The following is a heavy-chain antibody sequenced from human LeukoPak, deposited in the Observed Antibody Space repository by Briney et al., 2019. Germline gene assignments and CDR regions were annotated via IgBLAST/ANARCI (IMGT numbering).Heavy chain of an antibody. CDR1: GGSISSSSYY. J-gene: IGHJ5*02. CDR2: IYYSGST. CDR3: VRTYYYDGSDYGCWFDP. D-gene: IGHD3-22*01. V-gene: IGHV4-39*01. Sequence: SETLSLTCTVSGGSISSSSYYWGWIRQPPGKGLEWIGSIYYSGSTYYNPSLKSRVTISVDTSKNQFSLKLSSVTAADTAVYFCVRTYYYDGSDYGCWFDPWGQGTLVTVSS.